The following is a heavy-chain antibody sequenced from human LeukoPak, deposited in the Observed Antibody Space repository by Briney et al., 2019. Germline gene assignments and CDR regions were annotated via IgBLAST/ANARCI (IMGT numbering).Heavy chain of an antibody. CDR2: IYYSGST. V-gene: IGHV4-61*01. Sequence: SETLSLTCPLSGDSLNRGCYSWTWTGQPPGEGLAWIGCIYYSGSTYYNPSLKSRVPISVDTSKNQFSLKLSSVTAADTGVYYCARLKENGVLHAFDIWGQETRVSVPS. J-gene: IGHJ3*02. CDR3: ARLKENGVLHAFDI. CDR1: GDSLNRGCYS. D-gene: IGHD2-8*01.